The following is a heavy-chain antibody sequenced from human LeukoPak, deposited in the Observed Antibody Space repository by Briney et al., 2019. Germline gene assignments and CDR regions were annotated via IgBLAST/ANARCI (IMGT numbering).Heavy chain of an antibody. CDR3: ARSRPYGSGRYYYYYMDV. V-gene: IGHV4-34*01. Sequence: SETLSLTCAVYGGSFSGYYWSWIRQPPGKGLEWIGEINHSGSTNYNPSLKSRVTISIDTSKNQFSLKLSSVTAADTAVYYCARSRPYGSGRYYYYYMDVWGKGTTVTVSS. CDR1: GGSFSGYY. CDR2: INHSGST. J-gene: IGHJ6*03. D-gene: IGHD3-10*01.